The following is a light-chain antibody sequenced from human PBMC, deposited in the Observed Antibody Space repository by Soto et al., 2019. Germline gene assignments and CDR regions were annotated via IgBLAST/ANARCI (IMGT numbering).Light chain of an antibody. J-gene: IGKJ2*01. CDR3: QQYYSTPFT. CDR1: QSLLWNSNKSNY. V-gene: IGKV4-1*01. Sequence: DTVMTQSPDSLAVSLGERATINCKSSQSLLWNSNKSNYLAWYQQKPGQPPKLLIYWASTREFGVPDRFSGGGSGTDFTLTISSLQAEDVAVYYCQQYYSTPFTFGQGTKLEI. CDR2: WAS.